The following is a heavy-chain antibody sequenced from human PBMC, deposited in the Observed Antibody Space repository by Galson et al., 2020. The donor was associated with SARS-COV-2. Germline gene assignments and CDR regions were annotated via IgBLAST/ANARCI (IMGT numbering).Heavy chain of an antibody. Sequence: GESLKISCAASGFTFSSYAMHWVRQAPGKGLEWVAVISYDGSNKYYADSVKGRFTISRDNSKNTLYLQMNSLRAEDTAVYYCARDCGGWFDPWGQGTLVTVSS. CDR3: ARDCGGWFDP. CDR1: GFTFSSYA. V-gene: IGHV3-30-3*01. J-gene: IGHJ5*02. D-gene: IGHD2-21*01. CDR2: ISYDGSNK.